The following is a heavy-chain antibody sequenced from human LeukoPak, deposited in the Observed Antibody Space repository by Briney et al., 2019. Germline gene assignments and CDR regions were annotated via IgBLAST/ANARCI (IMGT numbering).Heavy chain of an antibody. V-gene: IGHV1-18*01. CDR3: ARVVGATPSYYYYYYMDV. J-gene: IGHJ6*03. Sequence: ASVKVSCKASGYTFTSYGISWVRQAPGQGLEWMGWISAYNGNTNYAQKLQGRVTMTTDTSTSTAYMELRSLRSDDTAVYYRARVVGATPSYYYYYYMDVWGKGTTVTVSS. CDR1: GYTFTSYG. CDR2: ISAYNGNT. D-gene: IGHD1-26*01.